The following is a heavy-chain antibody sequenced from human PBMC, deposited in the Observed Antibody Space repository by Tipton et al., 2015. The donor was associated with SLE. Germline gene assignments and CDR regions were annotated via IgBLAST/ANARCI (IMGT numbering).Heavy chain of an antibody. Sequence: TLSLTCAVYGRSFIGSYWTWIRQPPGKGLEWIGEINHTGSTIYNPSLKSRVTISVDASKNQFSLKLTSVTAADTAVYYCARLQYIFGGMDVWGKGTTVTVSS. CDR1: GRSFIGSY. V-gene: IGHV4-34*01. J-gene: IGHJ6*03. CDR2: INHTGST. D-gene: IGHD3-3*01. CDR3: ARLQYIFGGMDV.